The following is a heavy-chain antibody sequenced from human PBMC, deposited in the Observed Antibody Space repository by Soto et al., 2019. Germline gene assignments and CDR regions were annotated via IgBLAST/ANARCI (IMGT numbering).Heavy chain of an antibody. V-gene: IGHV3-23*01. CDR1: GFTFSSYA. CDR3: ASVLGGYCSGGSCFIGGDNWFDP. Sequence: GGSLRLSCAASGFTFSSYAMSWVRQAPGKGLEWVSAISGSGGSTYYADSVKGRFTISRDNSKNTLYLQMNSLRAEDTAVYYCASVLGGYCSGGSCFIGGDNWFDPWGQGTLVTVSS. J-gene: IGHJ5*02. D-gene: IGHD2-15*01. CDR2: ISGSGGST.